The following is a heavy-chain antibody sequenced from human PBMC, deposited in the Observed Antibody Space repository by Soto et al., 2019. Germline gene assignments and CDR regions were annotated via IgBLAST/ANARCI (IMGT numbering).Heavy chain of an antibody. V-gene: IGHV3-30*18. CDR3: AKAQTVSLLNYYYMDV. Sequence: GGSLRLSCAASGFTFSSYGMHWVRQAPGKGLEWVAVISYDGSNKYYADSVKGRFTISRDNSKNTLYLQMNSLRAEDTAVYYCAKAQTVSLLNYYYMDVWGKGTTVTVSS. CDR2: ISYDGSNK. CDR1: GFTFSSYG. D-gene: IGHD4-17*01. J-gene: IGHJ6*03.